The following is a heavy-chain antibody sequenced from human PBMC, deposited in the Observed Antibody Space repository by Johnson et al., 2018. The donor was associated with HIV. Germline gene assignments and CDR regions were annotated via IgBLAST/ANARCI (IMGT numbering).Heavy chain of an antibody. D-gene: IGHD3-10*01. CDR1: GFTFGDYA. CDR3: SRGRYYSSSIDAFDI. J-gene: IGHJ3*02. CDR2: IRRRASGATT. V-gene: IGHV3-49*03. Sequence: VQLVESGGDLVQPGRSLRLSCTTSGFTFGDYAISWFRQAPGKGLEEVGFIRRRASGATTHYAASVKGRFTISRDDSKSIAYLQMNSLKTEETAIYYCSRGRYYSSSIDAFDIWGQGTMVTVSS.